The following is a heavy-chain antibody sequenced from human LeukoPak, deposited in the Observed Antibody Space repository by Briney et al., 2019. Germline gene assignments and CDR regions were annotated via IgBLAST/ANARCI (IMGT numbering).Heavy chain of an antibody. CDR2: IRYSGST. Sequence: PSETLSLTCSVSGGSISSSRYYWDWIRQPPGKGLEWIGNIRYSGSTYYNPSLKSRVTMSVDTSKNQFSLKLSSVTATDTAVYYCARDGVITFGGVIVADYWGQGTLVTVSS. CDR1: GGSISSSRYY. J-gene: IGHJ4*02. CDR3: ARDGVITFGGVIVADY. D-gene: IGHD3-16*02. V-gene: IGHV4-39*02.